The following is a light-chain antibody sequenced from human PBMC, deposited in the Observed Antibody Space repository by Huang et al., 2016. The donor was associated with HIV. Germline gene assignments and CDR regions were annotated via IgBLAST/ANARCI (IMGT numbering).Light chain of an antibody. V-gene: IGKV3-15*01. CDR3: QQYNNWPPWT. J-gene: IGKJ1*01. CDR2: GAS. CDR1: QSVSSD. Sequence: IVMTQSPATLSVSPGDRATLSCRASQSVSSDLAWYQQKPGQAPRLRMYGASTRATDVPARFSGAGSGTEFTLTITGLQSEDFAVYYCQQYNNWPPWTFGQGTTVEIK.